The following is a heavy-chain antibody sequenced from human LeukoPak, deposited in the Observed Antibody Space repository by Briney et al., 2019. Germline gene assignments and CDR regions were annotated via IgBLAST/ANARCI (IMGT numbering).Heavy chain of an antibody. CDR2: IYTSGST. Sequence: SETLSLTCTVSGGSISSGSYHWSWIRQPAGKGLEWIGRIYTSGSTNYNPSLKSRVTISVDTSKNQFSLKLSSVTAADTAVYYCARITMIVVKNHYWYFDLWGRGTLVTVSS. J-gene: IGHJ2*01. CDR1: GGSISSGSYH. V-gene: IGHV4-61*02. CDR3: ARITMIVVKNHYWYFDL. D-gene: IGHD3-22*01.